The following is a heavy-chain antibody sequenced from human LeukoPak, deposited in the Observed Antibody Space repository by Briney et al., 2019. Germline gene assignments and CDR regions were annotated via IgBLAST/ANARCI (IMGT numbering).Heavy chain of an antibody. D-gene: IGHD6-19*01. Sequence: SETLSLTCTVSGGSISSYYWSWIRQPPGKGLEWIGYIYYSGSTNYNPSLKSRVTISVDTSKNQFSLKLSSVTAADTAVYCCARTSSSGWYVDGMDVWGQGTTVTVSS. CDR3: ARTSSSGWYVDGMDV. CDR2: IYYSGST. J-gene: IGHJ6*02. V-gene: IGHV4-59*01. CDR1: GGSISSYY.